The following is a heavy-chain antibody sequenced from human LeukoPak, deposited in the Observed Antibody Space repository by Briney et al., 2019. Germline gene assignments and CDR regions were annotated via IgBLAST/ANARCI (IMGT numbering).Heavy chain of an antibody. CDR2: VSGTGGTT. CDR3: ATDSHYAFDF. J-gene: IGHJ4*02. D-gene: IGHD4-17*01. V-gene: IGHV3-23*01. Sequence: PGGSLRLSCAASGFSSTNYAMNWVRQAPGKGLEWVATVSGTGGTTYYADSVKGRFTISRDDAKNSLYLQMNSLRDEDTAVYYCATDSHYAFDFWGLGTLVTVSS. CDR1: GFSSTNYA.